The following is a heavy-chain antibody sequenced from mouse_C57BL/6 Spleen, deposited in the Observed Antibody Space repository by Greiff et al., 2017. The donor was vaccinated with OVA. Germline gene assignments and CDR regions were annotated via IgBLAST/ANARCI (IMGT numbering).Heavy chain of an antibody. Sequence: EVQLQQSGAELVRPGASVKLSCTASGFNIKDDYMHWVKQRPEQGLEWIGWIDPEYVVSAFASPFPCTATITADTSSNTAYLQLSSLTSEDTAVYYCTSNYVNYAMDYWGQGTSVTVSS. CDR3: TSNYVNYAMDY. J-gene: IGHJ4*01. CDR1: GFNIKDDY. V-gene: IGHV14-4*01. CDR2: IDPEYVVS. D-gene: IGHD2-5*01.